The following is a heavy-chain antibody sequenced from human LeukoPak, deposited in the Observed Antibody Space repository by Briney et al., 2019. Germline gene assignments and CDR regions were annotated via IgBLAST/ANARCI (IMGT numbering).Heavy chain of an antibody. J-gene: IGHJ3*02. CDR2: IYYSGST. Sequence: PSETLSLTCAVYGGSFSGYYWSWIRQPPGKGLEWIGYIYYSGSTNYNPSLKSRVTISVDTSKNQFSLKLSSVTAADTAVYYCAREVGVADAFDIWGQGTMVTVSS. V-gene: IGHV4-59*01. D-gene: IGHD3-10*01. CDR1: GGSFSGYY. CDR3: AREVGVADAFDI.